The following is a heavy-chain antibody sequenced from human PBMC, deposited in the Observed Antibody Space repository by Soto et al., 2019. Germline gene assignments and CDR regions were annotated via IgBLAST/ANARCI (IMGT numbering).Heavy chain of an antibody. CDR3: VRGASLNFDY. J-gene: IGHJ4*02. CDR2: VNWNGGST. Sequence: PGGSLRLSCAASGFTFDDYGMSWARQAPGKGLEWVSGVNWNGGSTGYADSVKGRFTISRDNAKNSLYLQMNSLRAEDTAFYYCVRGASLNFDYWSQGTLVTVS. CDR1: GFTFDDYG. D-gene: IGHD1-26*01. V-gene: IGHV3-20*04.